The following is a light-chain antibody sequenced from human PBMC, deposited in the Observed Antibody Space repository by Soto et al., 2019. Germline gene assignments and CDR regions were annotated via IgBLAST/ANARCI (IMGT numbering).Light chain of an antibody. CDR1: QDISDY. J-gene: IGKJ4*01. V-gene: IGKV1-33*01. Sequence: DIQMTQSPSSLSASVGDRVTITCQASQDISDYLNWYQQKPGKAPKLLIHDASNLEPGAPSRFSGGGFGTDFSFTISSLQAEDIGTYYCQQYDNVPLTFGGGTKLEIK. CDR2: DAS. CDR3: QQYDNVPLT.